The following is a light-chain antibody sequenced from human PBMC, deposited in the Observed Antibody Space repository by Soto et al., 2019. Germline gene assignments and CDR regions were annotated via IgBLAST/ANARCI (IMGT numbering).Light chain of an antibody. J-gene: IGKJ5*01. Sequence: EIVLTQSPGTLSLSPGERATLSCRASQSVCSSYLAWYQQKPGQAPRLLIYGASSRATGIPDRSSGSGSGTDFTLTISRLEPEDFAVYYCQQYGSSITFGQGTRLEIK. V-gene: IGKV3-20*01. CDR3: QQYGSSIT. CDR1: QSVCSSY. CDR2: GAS.